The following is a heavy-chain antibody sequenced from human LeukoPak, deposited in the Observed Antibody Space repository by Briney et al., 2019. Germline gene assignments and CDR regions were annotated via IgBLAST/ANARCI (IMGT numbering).Heavy chain of an antibody. V-gene: IGHV4-59*12. J-gene: IGHJ4*02. CDR3: ARGQLTYSSSPYYFDY. CDR1: GGSISSYY. D-gene: IGHD6-6*01. CDR2: IYYSGST. Sequence: SETLSLTCTVSGGSISSYYWSWIRQPPGKGLEWIGYIYYSGSTNYNPSLKSRVTISVDTSKNQFSLKLSSVTAADTAVYYCARGQLTYSSSPYYFDYWGQGTLVTVSS.